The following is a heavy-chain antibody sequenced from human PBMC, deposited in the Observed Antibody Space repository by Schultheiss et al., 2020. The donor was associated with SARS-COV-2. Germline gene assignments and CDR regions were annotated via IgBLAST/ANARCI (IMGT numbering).Heavy chain of an antibody. J-gene: IGHJ4*02. CDR3: ARGGSHIDY. CDR2: LYYSGST. V-gene: IGHV4-34*01. Sequence: SETLSLTCAVYGGSFSGYYWSWIRQHPGKGLEWIGYLYYSGSTYYNPSVKSLVTISVDTSKNQFSLKLNSVTAADTAVYYCARGGSHIDYWGQGTLVTVSS. D-gene: IGHD1-26*01. CDR1: GGSFSGYY.